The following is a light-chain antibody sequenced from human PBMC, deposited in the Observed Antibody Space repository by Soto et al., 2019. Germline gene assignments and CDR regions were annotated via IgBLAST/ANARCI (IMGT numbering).Light chain of an antibody. CDR3: QQCGSSLPGIT. CDR1: QSVSSSY. Sequence: EIVLTQSPATLSLSPWERATLSCRASQSVSSSYLAWYQQKPGQAPRLLIYGASSRATGIPDRFSGSGSGTDFTLTISRLEPEDFAVYYCQQCGSSLPGITFGQGTRLEIK. V-gene: IGKV3-20*01. CDR2: GAS. J-gene: IGKJ5*01.